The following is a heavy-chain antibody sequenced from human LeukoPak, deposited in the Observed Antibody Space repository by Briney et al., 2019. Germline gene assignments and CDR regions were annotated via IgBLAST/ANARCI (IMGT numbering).Heavy chain of an antibody. J-gene: IGHJ6*04. CDR2: INHSGST. CDR3: ARSPRMVRGVIIRSWGMDV. V-gene: IGHV4-34*01. Sequence: SETLSLTCAVYGGSFSGYYWSWIRQPPGKGLEWIGEINHSGSTNYNPSLKSRVTISVDTSKNQFSLKLSSVTAADTAVYYCARSPRMVRGVIIRSWGMDVWGKGTTVTVSS. CDR1: GGSFSGYY. D-gene: IGHD3-10*01.